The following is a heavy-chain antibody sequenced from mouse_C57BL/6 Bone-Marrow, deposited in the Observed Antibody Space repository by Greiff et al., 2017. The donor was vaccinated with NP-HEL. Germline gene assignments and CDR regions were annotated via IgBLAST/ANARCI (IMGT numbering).Heavy chain of an antibody. V-gene: IGHV2-6-1*01. CDR1: GFSLTSYG. D-gene: IGHD2-3*01. CDR3: ARHDSLYDGFSWFAY. J-gene: IGHJ3*01. CDR2: IWSDGST. Sequence: QVQLKESGPGLVAPSQSLSITCTVSGFSLTSYGVHWVRQPPGKGLEWLVVIWSDGSTTYNSALKSRLSISKDNSKSQVFLKMNSLQTDDTAMYSCARHDSLYDGFSWFAYWGQGTLVTVSA.